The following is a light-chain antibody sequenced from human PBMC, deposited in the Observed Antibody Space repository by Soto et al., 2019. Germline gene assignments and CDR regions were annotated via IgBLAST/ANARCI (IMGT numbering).Light chain of an antibody. Sequence: QSALTQPASMSGSPGQSVTTSCTGSSRDVGGYEYVSWYQQQSGKAPKLIIYEVSNRPSGISNRFSGSKSGNTASLTISGLQAEDEADYYCSSFTSSSTLVVFGGGTKLTVL. J-gene: IGLJ3*02. CDR2: EVS. CDR1: SRDVGGYEY. CDR3: SSFTSSSTLVV. V-gene: IGLV2-14*01.